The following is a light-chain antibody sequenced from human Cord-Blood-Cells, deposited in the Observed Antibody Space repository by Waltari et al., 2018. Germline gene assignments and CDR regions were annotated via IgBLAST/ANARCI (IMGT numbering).Light chain of an antibody. J-gene: IGLJ2*01. CDR1: SSDVGGYNY. CDR2: EFS. CDR3: SSYTSSSTVV. Sequence: QSALTQPASVSGSPGQSITISCTGTSSDVGGYNYVSWYQQHPGKAPKLMMYEFSNRPSGVSNRFSGSKSGNTASLTISGLQAEDEADYYCSSYTSSSTVVFGGGTKLTVL. V-gene: IGLV2-14*01.